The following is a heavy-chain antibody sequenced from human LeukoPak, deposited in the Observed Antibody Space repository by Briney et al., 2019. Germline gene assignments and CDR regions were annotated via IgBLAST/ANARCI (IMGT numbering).Heavy chain of an antibody. CDR1: GGSISSSSYY. CDR2: IYYSGST. Sequence: SETLSLTCTVSGGSISSSSYYWGWIRQPPGKGLEWIGSIYYSGSTYYNPSLKSRVTISVDTSKNQFSLKLSSVTAADTAVYYCARDTVGATKGYYFDYWGQGTLVTVSS. CDR3: ARDTVGATKGYYFDY. D-gene: IGHD1-26*01. J-gene: IGHJ4*02. V-gene: IGHV4-39*07.